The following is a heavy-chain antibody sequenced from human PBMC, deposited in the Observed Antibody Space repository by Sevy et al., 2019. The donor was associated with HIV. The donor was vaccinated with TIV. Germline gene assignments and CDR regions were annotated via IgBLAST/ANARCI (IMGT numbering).Heavy chain of an antibody. Sequence: GGSLRLSCAASGFTFSSYAMSWVRQAPGKGLEWVSAISGSGGSTYYADSVKGRSTIPSDNSKNTLYLKMNSLRAEDRAVYYWAKDRLEWSPDDGDSIKCGMDVWGQGTTVTVS. CDR1: GFTFSSYA. CDR3: AKDRLEWSPDDGDSIKCGMDV. V-gene: IGHV3-23*01. CDR2: ISGSGGST. D-gene: IGHD4-17*01. J-gene: IGHJ6*02.